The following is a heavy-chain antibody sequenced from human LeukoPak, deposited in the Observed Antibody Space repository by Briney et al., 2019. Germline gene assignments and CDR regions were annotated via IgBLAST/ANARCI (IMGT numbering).Heavy chain of an antibody. J-gene: IGHJ4*02. CDR2: INSGGDGI. CDR1: GFIFSDYE. Sequence: GGSLRLSCAASGFIFSDYEMNWVRQAPGKGLEWVSYINSGGDGIFYADSVKGRFTISRDDAKNSLYLQMNSLRDEDTAVYYCARDRDWAFDYWGQGTLITVSS. V-gene: IGHV3-48*03. CDR3: ARDRDWAFDY. D-gene: IGHD3-9*01.